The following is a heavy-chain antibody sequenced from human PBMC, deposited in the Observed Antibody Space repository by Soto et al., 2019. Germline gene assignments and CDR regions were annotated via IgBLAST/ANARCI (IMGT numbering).Heavy chain of an antibody. Sequence: QVQLVQSGAEVKKPGASVKVSCKASGYTFTSYDINWVRQATGQGLEWMGWMNPNSGNTGYAQKFQGRVTMTRNTSISTAYMELSSLRSEDTAVYYCASGYCSGGSCYSDAFDILGQGTMVTVSS. CDR2: MNPNSGNT. J-gene: IGHJ3*02. D-gene: IGHD2-15*01. CDR1: GYTFTSYD. CDR3: ASGYCSGGSCYSDAFDI. V-gene: IGHV1-8*01.